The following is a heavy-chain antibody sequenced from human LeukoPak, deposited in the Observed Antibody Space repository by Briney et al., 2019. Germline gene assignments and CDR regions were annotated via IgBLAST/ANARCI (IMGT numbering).Heavy chain of an antibody. Sequence: PSETLSLTCTVPDGSFSNYFWSWIRQPPGKGLEWLGYIYYTGMTNSNPSLKSRVTISMDTSKNQYSLSLRSVTAADTAIYYCARHGRMVIMSKFSTGIDQWGQGTLVTVSS. J-gene: IGHJ4*02. CDR1: DGSFSNYF. CDR2: IYYTGMT. CDR3: ARHGRMVIMSKFSTGIDQ. D-gene: IGHD2-8*01. V-gene: IGHV4-59*08.